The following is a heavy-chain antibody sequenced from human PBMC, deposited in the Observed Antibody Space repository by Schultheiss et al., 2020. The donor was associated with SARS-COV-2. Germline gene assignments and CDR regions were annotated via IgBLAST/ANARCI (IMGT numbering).Heavy chain of an antibody. V-gene: IGHV3-30*18. J-gene: IGHJ4*02. CDR3: AKDTGPMVIHSRAFDY. CDR2: LSSDESTE. CDR1: GVSVSNYG. Sequence: GESLKISCAVSGVSVSNYGMHWVRQAPGKGLEWVAILSSDESTEYYGDSVTGRFTISRDNAKNSLYLQMNSLSAEDTAVYYCAKDTGPMVIHSRAFDYWGQGTLITVYS. D-gene: IGHD5-18*01.